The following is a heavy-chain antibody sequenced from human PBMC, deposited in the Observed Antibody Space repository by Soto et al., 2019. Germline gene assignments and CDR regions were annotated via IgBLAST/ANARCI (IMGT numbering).Heavy chain of an antibody. CDR2: IYYSGST. V-gene: IGHV4-59*01. J-gene: IGHJ6*03. CDR1: GGSISSYY. Sequence: PSGTLSLTCTVSGGSISSYYWSWIRQPPGKGLEWIGYIYYSGSTNYNPSLKSRVTISVGTSKNQFSLKLSSVTAADTAVYYCARDGYDFWSGRIKSYYYYMDVWGKGTTVPVSS. CDR3: ARDGYDFWSGRIKSYYYYMDV. D-gene: IGHD3-3*01.